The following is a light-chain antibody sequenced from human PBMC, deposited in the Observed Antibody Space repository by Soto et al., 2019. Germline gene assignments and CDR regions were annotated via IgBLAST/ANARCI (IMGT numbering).Light chain of an antibody. J-gene: IGLJ1*01. CDR1: SSNLGTNY. CDR2: TNS. CDR3: AAWDASLSGYV. V-gene: IGLV1-47*02. Sequence: QSALTQPPSASGTPGQRVTISCSGSSSNLGTNYVYWYQQLPGTAPKLLIYTNSQRPSGVPDRFSGSKSGTSASLAISGLRSEDEADYYRAAWDASLSGYVFGTGTKVTVL.